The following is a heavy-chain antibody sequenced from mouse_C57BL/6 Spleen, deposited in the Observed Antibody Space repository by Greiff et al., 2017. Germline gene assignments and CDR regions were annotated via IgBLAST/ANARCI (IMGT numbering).Heavy chain of an antibody. Sequence: QVQLQQPGAELVKPGASVKMSCKASGYTFTSYWITWVKQRPGQGLEWIGDIYPGSGSTNYNEKFKSKATLTVDTSSSTAYMQLSSLTSEDSAVYYCARSIYGSRPYYAMDYWGQGTSVTVSS. D-gene: IGHD1-1*01. V-gene: IGHV1-55*01. CDR3: ARSIYGSRPYYAMDY. CDR1: GYTFTSYW. J-gene: IGHJ4*01. CDR2: IYPGSGST.